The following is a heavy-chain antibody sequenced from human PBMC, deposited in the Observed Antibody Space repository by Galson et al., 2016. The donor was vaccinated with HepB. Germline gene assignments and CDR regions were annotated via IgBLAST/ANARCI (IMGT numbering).Heavy chain of an antibody. CDR2: ISYDGSNK. Sequence: SLRLSCAASGLTFRSYAMHWVRQAPGKGLEWVAVISYDGSNKYYADSVKGRFTISRDNSKKTLYLQMNSLRAEDTAVYYCARDADIVKVPAAIRADYWGQGTLVTVSS. CDR1: GLTFRSYA. J-gene: IGHJ4*02. CDR3: ARDADIVKVPAAIRADY. V-gene: IGHV3-30*04. D-gene: IGHD2-2*02.